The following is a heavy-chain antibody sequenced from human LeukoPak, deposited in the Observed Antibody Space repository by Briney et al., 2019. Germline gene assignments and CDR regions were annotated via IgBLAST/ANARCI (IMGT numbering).Heavy chain of an antibody. CDR2: INHSGST. D-gene: IGHD1-26*01. V-gene: IGHV4-34*01. Sequence: PSETLSLTCAVYGGSFSGYYWSWIRQPPGKGLEWIGEINHSGSTNYNPSLKSRVTISVDTSKNQFSLKLSSVTAADTAVYYCARWRNSGSYRGYYYYGMDVWGQGTTVTVSS. J-gene: IGHJ6*02. CDR1: GGSFSGYY. CDR3: ARWRNSGSYRGYYYYGMDV.